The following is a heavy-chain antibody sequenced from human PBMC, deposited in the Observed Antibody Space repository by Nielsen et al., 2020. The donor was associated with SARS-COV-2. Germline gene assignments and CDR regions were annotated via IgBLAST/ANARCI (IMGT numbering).Heavy chain of an antibody. J-gene: IGHJ6*02. V-gene: IGHV3-30*06. CDR1: GFPFSRYG. CDR2: ISYDGSTK. Sequence: ISCAASGFPFSRYGMHWVRQAPGKGLKWVEVISYDGSTKQHADSAKGRFAVSRDNSKHTLHLQMDSLRAEDTAIYYCARDHGYCSGGSCYRHYSYGMDVWGQGTPVTVSS. D-gene: IGHD2-15*01. CDR3: ARDHGYCSGGSCYRHYSYGMDV.